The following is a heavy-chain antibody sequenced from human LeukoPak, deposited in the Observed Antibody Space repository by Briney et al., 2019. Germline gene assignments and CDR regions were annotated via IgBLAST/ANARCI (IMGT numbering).Heavy chain of an antibody. Sequence: SETLSLTCSVSGDSINNNYWSWIRQPAGKGLEWIGRVYSSGSTKYNPSLRSRVTLSVDTSKNQFSLRLTGVTAADTAVYYCARGIKGTNAVDYWGQGILVTVSS. J-gene: IGHJ4*02. CDR3: ARGIKGTNAVDY. CDR1: GDSINNNY. V-gene: IGHV4-4*07. CDR2: VYSSGST. D-gene: IGHD3-10*01.